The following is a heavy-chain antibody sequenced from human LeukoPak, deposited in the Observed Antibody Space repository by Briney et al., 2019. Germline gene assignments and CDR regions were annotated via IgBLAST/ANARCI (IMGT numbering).Heavy chain of an antibody. J-gene: IGHJ4*02. CDR1: GGSFSGYY. V-gene: IGHV4-34*01. CDR3: ARVTGRVGYYDSSGYYYDY. Sequence: MTSETLSLTCAVYGGSFSGYYWSWIRQPPGKGLEWIGEINHSGSTNYNPSLKSRVTISVDTSKNQFSLKLSSVTAADTAVYYCARVTGRVGYYDSSGYYYDYWGQGTLVTVSS. CDR2: INHSGST. D-gene: IGHD3-22*01.